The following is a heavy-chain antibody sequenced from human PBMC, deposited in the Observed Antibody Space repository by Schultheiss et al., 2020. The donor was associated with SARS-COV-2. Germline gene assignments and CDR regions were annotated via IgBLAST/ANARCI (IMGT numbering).Heavy chain of an antibody. J-gene: IGHJ4*02. CDR2: ISSSSSYT. V-gene: IGHV3-21*05. CDR1: GFTFSSYA. D-gene: IGHD2-2*01. Sequence: GGSLRLSCAASGFTFSSYAMHWVRQAPGKGLEWVSYISSSSSYTNYADSVKGRITISRDNSKNTLYLQMNSLRAEDTAVYYCARGPHIVVVPAVFDYWGQGTLVTVSS. CDR3: ARGPHIVVVPAVFDY.